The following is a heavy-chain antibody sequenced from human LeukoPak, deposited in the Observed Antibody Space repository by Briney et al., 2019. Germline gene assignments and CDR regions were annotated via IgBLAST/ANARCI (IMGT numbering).Heavy chain of an antibody. CDR3: ARDRMDIVATTPDV. CDR1: GYTFTGYY. D-gene: IGHD5-12*01. CDR2: INPNSGGT. J-gene: IGHJ6*04. Sequence: ASVKVSCKASGYTFTGYYTHWVRQAPGQGLEWMGWINPNSGGTNYAQKFQGRVTMTRDTSISTAYMELSRLRSDDTAVYYCARDRMDIVATTPDVWGKGTTVTVSS. V-gene: IGHV1-2*02.